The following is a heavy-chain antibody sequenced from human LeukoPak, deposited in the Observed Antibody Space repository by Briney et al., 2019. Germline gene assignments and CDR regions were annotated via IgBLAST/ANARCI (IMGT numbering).Heavy chain of an antibody. J-gene: IGHJ6*03. V-gene: IGHV1-18*01. CDR3: ARTPLRYFDWLTHYYYYYYMDV. D-gene: IGHD3-9*01. Sequence: GASVKVSCKASGYTFTSYGISWVRQAPGQGLEWVGWISAYNGNTNYAQKLQGRVTMTTDTSTSTAYMELRSLRSDDTAVYYCARTPLRYFDWLTHYYYYYYMDVWGKGTTVTIAS. CDR1: GYTFTSYG. CDR2: ISAYNGNT.